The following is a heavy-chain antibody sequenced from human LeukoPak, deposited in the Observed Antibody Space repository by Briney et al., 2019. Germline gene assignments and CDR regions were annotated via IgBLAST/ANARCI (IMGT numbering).Heavy chain of an antibody. CDR2: IKQDGSEK. CDR1: GFTFSSYW. V-gene: IGHV3-7*01. CDR3: ARDRDTGIVGEPDY. Sequence: GGSLRLSCAASGFTFSSYWMSWVRQAPGKGLEWVANIKQDGSEKYYVDSVKGRFTISRDNAKNSLYLQMNSLRAEDTAVYYCARDRDTGIVGEPDYWGQGTLVTVSS. J-gene: IGHJ4*02. D-gene: IGHD1-26*01.